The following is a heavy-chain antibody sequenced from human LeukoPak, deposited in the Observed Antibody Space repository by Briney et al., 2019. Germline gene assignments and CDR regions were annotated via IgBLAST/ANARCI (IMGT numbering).Heavy chain of an antibody. Sequence: GRSLRLSCAVSGFTFSSYGMHWVRQAPGKGLEWMAVISYDGTNEYYADSVKGRFTISRDNSKNTLYLQMNSLRAEDTAVYYCAKDLNYDFWSGLGNWGQGTLVTVSS. D-gene: IGHD3-3*01. CDR2: ISYDGTNE. J-gene: IGHJ4*02. CDR1: GFTFSSYG. V-gene: IGHV3-30*18. CDR3: AKDLNYDFWSGLGN.